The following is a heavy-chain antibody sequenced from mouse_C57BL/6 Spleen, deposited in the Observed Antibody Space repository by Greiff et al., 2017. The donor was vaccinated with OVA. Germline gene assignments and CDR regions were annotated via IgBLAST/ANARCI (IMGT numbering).Heavy chain of an antibody. V-gene: IGHV1-55*01. J-gene: IGHJ2*01. CDR3: ARLGPNYYGSSYGDY. CDR1: GYTFTSYW. Sequence: QVQLKQPGAELVKPGASVKMSCKASGYTFTSYWITWVKQRPGQGLEWIGDIYPGSGSTNYNEKFKSKATLTVDTSSSTAYMQLSSLTSEDSAVYYCARLGPNYYGSSYGDYWGQGTTLTVSS. CDR2: IYPGSGST. D-gene: IGHD1-1*01.